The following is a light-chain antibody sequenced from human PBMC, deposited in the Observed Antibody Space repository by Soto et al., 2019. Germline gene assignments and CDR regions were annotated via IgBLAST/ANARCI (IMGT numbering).Light chain of an antibody. J-gene: IGKJ1*01. Sequence: DIQMTQSPSSLSASVGDRVTITCRASQTISIFLNWYQQKPGKAPKLLIYGASTLQGGVPSRFSVSGSGTDFTLTISRLQPEDFATYYCQRSYGSPPWTFGQGTKVEIK. CDR2: GAS. CDR3: QRSYGSPPWT. CDR1: QTISIF. V-gene: IGKV1-39*01.